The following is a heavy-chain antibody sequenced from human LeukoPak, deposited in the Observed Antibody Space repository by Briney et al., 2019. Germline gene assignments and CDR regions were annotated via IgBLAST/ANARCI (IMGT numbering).Heavy chain of an antibody. Sequence: GGSLRLSCAASGFTFRSYAMSWVRQASGKGLEWVSLIYAGGTTYYATSVKGRFTLSRDDAKNTVYLQMNSLRAEDTAVYYCATVFDFWGQGTLVTVSS. CDR3: ATVFDF. V-gene: IGHV3-23*03. J-gene: IGHJ5*01. CDR2: IYAGGTT. CDR1: GFTFRSYA.